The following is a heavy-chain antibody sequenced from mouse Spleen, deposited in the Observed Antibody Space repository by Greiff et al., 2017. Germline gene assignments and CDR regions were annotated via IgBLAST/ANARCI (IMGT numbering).Heavy chain of an antibody. CDR1: GYTFTSYW. D-gene: IGHD6-1*01. V-gene: IGHV1-69*01. J-gene: IGHJ4*01. CDR2: IDPSDSYT. CDR3: ARPASYAMDY. Sequence: QVQLQQPGAELVMPGASVKLSCKASGYTFTSYWMHWVKQRPGQGLEWIGEIDPSDSYTNYNQKFKGKATLTVDKSSSTAYMQLSSLTSEDSAVYYCARPASYAMDYWGQGTSVTVSS.